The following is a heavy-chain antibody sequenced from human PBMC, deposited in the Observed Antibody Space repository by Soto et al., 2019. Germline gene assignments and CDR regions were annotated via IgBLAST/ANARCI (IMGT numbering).Heavy chain of an antibody. D-gene: IGHD3-16*01. CDR2: INTYNGNT. CDR1: GYSFTRYG. J-gene: IGHJ6*02. CDR3: AMVDVYVTPSPQDV. Sequence: QVQLVQSRAEVKNPGASVKVSCKASGYSFTRYGIAWARQAPGQGLEWMGGINTYNGNTNYAQNLQGRVTLTTDTSTSTTYMELTSLRSNDTAIYYCAMVDVYVTPSPQDVWGQGTTVLVSS. V-gene: IGHV1-18*01.